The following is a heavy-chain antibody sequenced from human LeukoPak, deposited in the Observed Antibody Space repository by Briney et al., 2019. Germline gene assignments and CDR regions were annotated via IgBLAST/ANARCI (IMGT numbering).Heavy chain of an antibody. D-gene: IGHD2-15*01. CDR2: ISGSGSST. V-gene: IGHV3-23*01. CDR1: GFTFSSYA. Sequence: PGGSLRLSCAASGFTFSSYAMSWVRQAPGKGLEWVSAISGSGSSTYYADSVKGRFTISRDNSKNTLYLQMNSLRAEDTAVYYCAKRPAVGSGLPLYFDYWGQGTLVTVSS. J-gene: IGHJ4*02. CDR3: AKRPAVGSGLPLYFDY.